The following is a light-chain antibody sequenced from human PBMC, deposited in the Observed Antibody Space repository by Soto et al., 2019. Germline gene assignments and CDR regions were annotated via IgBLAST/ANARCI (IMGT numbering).Light chain of an antibody. V-gene: IGLV2-14*01. CDR2: EVS. CDR3: SSWTTSSTPVV. Sequence: QSVLTQPASVSGSPGQSITISCTGASSDIGAYNYVSWYQQHPGKAPKVIIYEVSNRPSGVSNRFSGSKSGNTASLTISGLLTEDEADYYCSSWTTSSTPVVFGGGTKLTVL. J-gene: IGLJ2*01. CDR1: SSDIGAYNY.